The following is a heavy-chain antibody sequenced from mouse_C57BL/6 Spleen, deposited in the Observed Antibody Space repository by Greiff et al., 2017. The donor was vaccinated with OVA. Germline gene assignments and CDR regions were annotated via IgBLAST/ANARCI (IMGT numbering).Heavy chain of an antibody. V-gene: IGHV5-17*01. CDR1: GFTFSDYG. CDR3: ARGRLRPDAMDY. J-gene: IGHJ4*01. CDR2: ISSGSSTI. D-gene: IGHD2-4*01. Sequence: EVHLVESGGGLVKPGGSLKLSCAASGFTFSDYGMHWVRQAPEKGLEWVAYISSGSSTIYYADKVKGRFTISRDNAKNTLFLQMTSLRSEDTAMYYCARGRLRPDAMDYWGQGTSVTVSS.